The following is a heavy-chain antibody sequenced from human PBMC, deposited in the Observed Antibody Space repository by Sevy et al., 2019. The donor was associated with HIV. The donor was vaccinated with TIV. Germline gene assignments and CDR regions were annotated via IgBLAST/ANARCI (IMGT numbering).Heavy chain of an antibody. CDR1: DGSLSGYY. CDR3: ARDPYDCGGDCYVSGVFDI. Sequence: TLSLTCAVYDGSLSGYYWSWIRQSPGKGLEWIGQINYIGTTNYTPSLSSRLTISVDTSKNQFSLRLRTVTAADTAIYYCARDPYDCGGDCYVSGVFDIWGQGTLVTVSS. J-gene: IGHJ3*02. D-gene: IGHD2-21*01. CDR2: INYIGTT. V-gene: IGHV4-34*01.